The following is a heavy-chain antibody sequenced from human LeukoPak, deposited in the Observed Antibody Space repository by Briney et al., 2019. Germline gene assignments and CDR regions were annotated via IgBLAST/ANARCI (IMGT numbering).Heavy chain of an antibody. D-gene: IGHD3-3*01. CDR3: ARHGTYDFWSGYYSQYYYYYMDV. Sequence: ETLSLTCAVSGGSISSYYWSWIRQPPGRGLEWIGYIYYSGSTNYNPSLKSRVTISVDTSKNQFSLKLSSVTAADTAVYYCARHGTYDFWSGYYSQYYYYYMDVWGKGTTVTVSS. J-gene: IGHJ6*03. CDR1: GGSISSYY. CDR2: IYYSGST. V-gene: IGHV4-59*08.